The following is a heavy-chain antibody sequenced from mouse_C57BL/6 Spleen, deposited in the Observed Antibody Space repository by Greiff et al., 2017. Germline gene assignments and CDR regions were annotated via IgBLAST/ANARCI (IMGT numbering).Heavy chain of an antibody. CDR1: GYTFTSYW. Sequence: VQLQQPGAELVMPGASVKLSCKASGYTFTSYWMHWVKQRPGQGLEWIGEIDPSDSYTNYNQKFKGESTLTVDKSSSTAYMQLSSLTSEDSAVXYCARRRIYYDYDGAFDYWGQGTTLTVSS. V-gene: IGHV1-69*01. CDR2: IDPSDSYT. CDR3: ARRRIYYDYDGAFDY. J-gene: IGHJ2*01. D-gene: IGHD2-4*01.